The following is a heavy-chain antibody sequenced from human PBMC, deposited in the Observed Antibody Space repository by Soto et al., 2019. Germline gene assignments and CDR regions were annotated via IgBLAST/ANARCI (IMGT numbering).Heavy chain of an antibody. Sequence: QVQLQESGPGLVKPSQTLSLTCTVSGGSISSGGYYWSWIRQHPGKGLEWIGYIYYSGSTYYNPSLKSRVTISVDTSKNQFSLKLSSVTAADTAVYYCASSETYYYDSSGSGDAFDIWGHGTMVTVSA. CDR1: GGSISSGGYY. J-gene: IGHJ3*02. CDR2: IYYSGST. V-gene: IGHV4-31*03. D-gene: IGHD3-22*01. CDR3: ASSETYYYDSSGSGDAFDI.